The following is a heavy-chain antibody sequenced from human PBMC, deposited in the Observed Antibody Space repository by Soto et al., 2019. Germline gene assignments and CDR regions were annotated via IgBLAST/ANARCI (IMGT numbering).Heavy chain of an antibody. Sequence: QVQLVQSGAEVKKPGASVKVSCKASGYTFTSYDINWVRQATGQGLEWMGWMNPNSGNTGYAQKFQGRVTMTRNTSISTAYIELSSLRSEDTAVYYCARLCGGYYYGSGSYSGFDYWGQGTLVTVSS. V-gene: IGHV1-8*01. CDR1: GYTFTSYD. J-gene: IGHJ4*02. CDR2: MNPNSGNT. D-gene: IGHD3-10*01. CDR3: ARLCGGYYYGSGSYSGFDY.